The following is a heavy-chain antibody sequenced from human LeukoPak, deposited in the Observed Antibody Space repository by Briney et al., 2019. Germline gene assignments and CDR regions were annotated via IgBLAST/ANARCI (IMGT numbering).Heavy chain of an antibody. V-gene: IGHV3-23*01. CDR3: AKHPLRGSSGLIPFDY. J-gene: IGHJ4*02. Sequence: GGSLRLSCAASGFTFSRYAMSWVRQAPGKGLEWVSTFSGSGDSTYYADSVRGRFTISRDISKNTLYLQMNSLRVEDTAVYYCAKHPLRGSSGLIPFDYWGQGTLVTVSS. D-gene: IGHD3-22*01. CDR1: GFTFSRYA. CDR2: FSGSGDST.